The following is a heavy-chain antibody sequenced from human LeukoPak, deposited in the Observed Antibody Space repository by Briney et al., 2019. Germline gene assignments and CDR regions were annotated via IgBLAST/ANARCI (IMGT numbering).Heavy chain of an antibody. CDR2: INPNSGGT. Sequence: ASVMVSCKASGYSFNAYYMHWVRQAPGQGLEWMGWINPNSGGTNYAQKFQGRVTMTSDKSISTAYMELSGLRSDDTAVYYCARDVDYSSWFDPWGQGTLVTVSS. J-gene: IGHJ5*02. CDR3: ARDVDYSSWFDP. CDR1: GYSFNAYY. V-gene: IGHV1-2*02. D-gene: IGHD6-19*01.